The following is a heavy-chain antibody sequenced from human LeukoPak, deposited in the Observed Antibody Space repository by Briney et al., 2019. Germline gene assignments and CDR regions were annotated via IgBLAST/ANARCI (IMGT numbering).Heavy chain of an antibody. D-gene: IGHD6-6*01. CDR1: GYSISSGYY. Sequence: SETLSLTCTVSGYSISSGYYWGWIRQPPGKGLEWIGSIYYSGSTYYNPSLKSRVTISVDTSKNQFSLKLSSVTAADTAVYYCARVVSSSMPLGDYWGQGTLVTVSS. V-gene: IGHV4-38-2*02. CDR2: IYYSGST. J-gene: IGHJ4*02. CDR3: ARVVSSSMPLGDY.